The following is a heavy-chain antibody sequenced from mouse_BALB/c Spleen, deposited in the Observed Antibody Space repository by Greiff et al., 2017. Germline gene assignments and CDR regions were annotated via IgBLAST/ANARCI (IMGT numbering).Heavy chain of an antibody. CDR2: ISYSGST. Sequence: EVHLVESGPSLVKPSQTLSLTCSVTGDSITSGYWNWIRKFPGNKLEYMGYISYSGSTYYNPSLKSRISITRYTSKNQYYLQLNSVTTEDTATYYGARRIYYGNYGAMDDGGQGTSVTVSA. J-gene: IGHJ4*01. D-gene: IGHD2-1*01. V-gene: IGHV3-8*02. CDR3: ARRIYYGNYGAMDD. CDR1: GDSITSGY.